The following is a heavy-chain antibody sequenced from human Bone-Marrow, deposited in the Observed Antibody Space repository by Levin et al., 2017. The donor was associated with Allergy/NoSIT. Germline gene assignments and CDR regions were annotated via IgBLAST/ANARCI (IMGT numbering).Heavy chain of an antibody. D-gene: IGHD6-13*01. CDR2: ISGSGGST. J-gene: IGHJ4*02. V-gene: IGHV3-23*01. CDR3: AKVSSWYPNFDY. CDR1: GFTFSSYA. Sequence: RASVKVSCAASGFTFSSYAMSWVRQAPGKGLEWVSAISGSGGSTYYADSVKGRFTISRDNSKNTLYLQMNSLRAEDTAVYYCAKVSSWYPNFDYWGQGTLVTVSS.